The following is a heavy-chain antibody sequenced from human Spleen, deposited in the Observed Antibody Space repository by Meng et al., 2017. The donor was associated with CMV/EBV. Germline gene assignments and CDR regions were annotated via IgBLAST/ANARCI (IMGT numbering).Heavy chain of an antibody. Sequence: GESLKISCVGSGLTFSNFWMTWVRQAPGKGLEWVANIKQDGSEKYYVDSVKGRFSISRDNAKNSMYLQMGSLRAEDSAVYYCARCGVVAGITPWHWGQGTLVTVSS. J-gene: IGHJ1*01. CDR2: IKQDGSEK. D-gene: IGHD2-15*01. CDR1: GLTFSNFW. CDR3: ARCGVVAGITPWH. V-gene: IGHV3-7*01.